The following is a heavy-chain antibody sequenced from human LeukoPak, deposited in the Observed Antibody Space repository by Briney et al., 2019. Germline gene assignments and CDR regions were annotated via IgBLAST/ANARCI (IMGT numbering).Heavy chain of an antibody. J-gene: IGHJ4*02. CDR1: GESLSKYY. V-gene: IGHV4-34*01. D-gene: IGHD1-26*01. CDR2: INHRGST. Sequence: SETLSLTCAVYGESLSKYYWTWIRQSPGKGLEWIGEINHRGSTNLNPSLKSRVTLSVDTSKHQFSLKLTSVTAADAAVYYCASSVGSTDYWGQGTLVAVSS. CDR3: ASSVGSTDY.